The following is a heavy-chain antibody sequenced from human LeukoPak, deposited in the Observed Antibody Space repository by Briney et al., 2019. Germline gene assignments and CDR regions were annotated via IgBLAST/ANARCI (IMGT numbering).Heavy chain of an antibody. J-gene: IGHJ6*03. Sequence: ASVKVSCKASGYTFTAYSMHWVRQAPGQGLEWMGWIKPNSGVTNYAQRFQARVTMTSDMSISTAYMELNSLTSDDTAVYYCTRGNDGWPHYYYYFMDVWGKGTTVTVSS. CDR1: GYTFTAYS. D-gene: IGHD1-1*01. CDR2: IKPNSGVT. CDR3: TRGNDGWPHYYYYFMDV. V-gene: IGHV1-2*02.